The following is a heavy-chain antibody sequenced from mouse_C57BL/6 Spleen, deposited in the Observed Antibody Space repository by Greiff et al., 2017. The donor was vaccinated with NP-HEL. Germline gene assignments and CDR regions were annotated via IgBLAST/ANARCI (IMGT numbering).Heavy chain of an antibody. CDR3: ARGSNWYFDV. Sequence: VQLQQSGPELVKPGASVKISCKASGYAFSSSWMNWVKQRPGRGLEWIGRIYPGDGDTNYNGKVKGKATLTADKSSSTAYMQLSSLTSEDSAVYFCARGSNWYFDVWGTGTTVTVSS. J-gene: IGHJ1*03. V-gene: IGHV1-82*01. CDR1: GYAFSSSW. CDR2: IYPGDGDT.